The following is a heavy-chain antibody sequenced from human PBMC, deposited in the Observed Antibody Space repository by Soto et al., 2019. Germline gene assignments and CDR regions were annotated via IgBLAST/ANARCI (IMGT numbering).Heavy chain of an antibody. D-gene: IGHD6-6*01. J-gene: IGHJ6*02. CDR3: ARQLGIAALSYYYYGMDV. V-gene: IGHV5-51*01. CDR1: GYSFTSYW. CDR2: IYPGDSDT. Sequence: GESLKISCKGSGYSFTSYWIGWVRQMPGKGLEWMGIIYPGDSDTRYSPSFQGQVTISADKSISTAYLQWSSLKASDTAMYYCARQLGIAALSYYYYGMDVWGQGTTVTVAS.